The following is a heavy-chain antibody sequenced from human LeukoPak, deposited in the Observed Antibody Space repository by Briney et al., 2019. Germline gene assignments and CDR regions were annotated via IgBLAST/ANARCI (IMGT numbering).Heavy chain of an antibody. CDR1: GYTFTGYY. V-gene: IGHV1-2*02. CDR3: ARGHASGSYPAEYFQH. D-gene: IGHD1-26*01. Sequence: GAAVKVSCMASGYTFTGYYMPWVRQPPAQGLEWMGWINLNSGGTNYAQKFQGRVTMTRDTSISTAYMELSRLRSDDTAVYYCARGHASGSYPAEYFQHWGQGTLVTVSS. J-gene: IGHJ1*01. CDR2: INLNSGGT.